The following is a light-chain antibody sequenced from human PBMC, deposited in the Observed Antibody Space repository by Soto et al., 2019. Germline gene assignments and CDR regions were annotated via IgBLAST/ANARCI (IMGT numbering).Light chain of an antibody. CDR2: DAS. Sequence: DIQMPQSPSTLSASVGDRFTITCRASQSISSWLAWYQQKPGKAHKFLMYDASTLESGVPSRFSGSGSGTEFTLTISSLQPDEFATYYCQKYNSYSLTVGKGTKVDIK. CDR3: QKYNSYSLT. V-gene: IGKV1-5*01. CDR1: QSISSW. J-gene: IGKJ1*01.